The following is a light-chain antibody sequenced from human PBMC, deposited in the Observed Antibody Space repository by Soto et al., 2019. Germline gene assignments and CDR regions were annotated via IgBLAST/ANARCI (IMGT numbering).Light chain of an antibody. CDR2: GAS. Sequence: EIVLTQSPGTLSLSPGERATLSCRASQSVSSSYLVWYQQKPGQAPRHLIHGASSRATGIPDRFSGSGSGTDFTLAVSRLEPEDFAVYYCQHYGSSPWTCGQGTKVEIK. CDR3: QHYGSSPWT. CDR1: QSVSSSY. J-gene: IGKJ1*01. V-gene: IGKV3-20*01.